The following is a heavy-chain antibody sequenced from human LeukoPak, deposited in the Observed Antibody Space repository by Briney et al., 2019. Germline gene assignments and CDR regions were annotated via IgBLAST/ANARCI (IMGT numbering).Heavy chain of an antibody. CDR1: RFTFSSYA. CDR3: AKDRVVRGVMGANDY. V-gene: IGHV3-23*01. Sequence: PGGSLRLCCTASRFTFSSYAMTWGRQAPGKGLEWVSTISGSDSSTYYADSVKGRFTVSRDNSKNTLCLQMNSLRAEDTAVYYCAKDRVVRGVMGANDYWGQGALVTVSS. J-gene: IGHJ4*02. D-gene: IGHD3-10*01. CDR2: ISGSDSST.